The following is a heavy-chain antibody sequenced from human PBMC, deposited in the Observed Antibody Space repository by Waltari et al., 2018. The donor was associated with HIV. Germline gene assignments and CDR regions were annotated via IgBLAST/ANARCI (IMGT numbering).Heavy chain of an antibody. J-gene: IGHJ5*02. D-gene: IGHD2-15*01. CDR3: VREVVVAATWWFDP. CDR1: GFTFSTYW. CDR2: ISGDGSST. Sequence: EVQLVESGGGLVQPGGSLRLSSDAYGFTFSTYWRHWVRQAPGKGLVWVSRISGDGSSTTYADSVKGRFTISRDNPKNTLYLQMNSLRVEDTAVYYCVREVVVAATWWFDPWGQGTLVTVSS. V-gene: IGHV3-74*01.